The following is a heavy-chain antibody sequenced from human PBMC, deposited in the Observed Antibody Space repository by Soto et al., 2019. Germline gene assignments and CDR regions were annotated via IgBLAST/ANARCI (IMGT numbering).Heavy chain of an antibody. D-gene: IGHD3-22*01. CDR3: ARAHRYYDYPDI. Sequence: QVQLQESGPGLVKASQTLSLTCTVSGASVNSGDYYWSWVRQPPGRGLEWIGYIHYSETIYYNSSLKSRVQILVETFKNQVSLEVSSVTAADTAVYYCARAHRYYDYPDIWCQGTTVTVSS. V-gene: IGHV4-30-4*01. CDR2: IHYSETI. J-gene: IGHJ3*02. CDR1: GASVNSGDYY.